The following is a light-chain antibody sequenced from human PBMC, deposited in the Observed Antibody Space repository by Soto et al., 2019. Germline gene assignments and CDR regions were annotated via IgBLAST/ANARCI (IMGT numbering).Light chain of an antibody. Sequence: DIVLTQSPGTLSLSPGEKATLSCRASQSVSRSYLAWYQQKPGQAPRLLIYGASSRATGIPDRFSGSGSGTDFTLTINRLEPEDFAVYYCQQYGTSRAFGQGT. J-gene: IGKJ1*01. CDR1: QSVSRSY. CDR2: GAS. CDR3: QQYGTSRA. V-gene: IGKV3-20*01.